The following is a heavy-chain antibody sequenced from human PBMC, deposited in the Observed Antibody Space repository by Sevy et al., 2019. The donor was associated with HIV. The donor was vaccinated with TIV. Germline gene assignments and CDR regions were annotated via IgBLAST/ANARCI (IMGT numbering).Heavy chain of an antibody. V-gene: IGHV1-8*01. Sequence: ASVKVSCEASGYSFDSYDINWVRQATGQGLEWMGWMSPKTGATGFAQKFKGRVTMTRNTSKSTAYMELSSLTNEDTAVYYCASGGNGDFWSYEYYYYGMDVWGQGTTVTVSS. CDR3: ASGGNGDFWSYEYYYYGMDV. CDR1: GYSFDSYD. J-gene: IGHJ6*02. CDR2: MSPKTGAT. D-gene: IGHD3-3*01.